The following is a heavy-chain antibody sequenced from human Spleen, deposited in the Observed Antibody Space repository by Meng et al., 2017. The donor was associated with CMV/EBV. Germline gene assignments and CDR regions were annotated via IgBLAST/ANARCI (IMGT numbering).Heavy chain of an antibody. CDR3: ASRPIAVADYYFDY. CDR2: TSAGGGFK. D-gene: IGHD6-19*01. CDR1: GFAFRDYP. Sequence: GESLKISCAASGFAFRDYPVGWVRQTPGKGLEWVSSTSAGGGFKRYADSVKGRFTISRDNSKNTLYLQMDSLRAEDTAVYYCASRPIAVADYYFDYWGQGTLVTVSS. V-gene: IGHV3-23*01. J-gene: IGHJ4*02.